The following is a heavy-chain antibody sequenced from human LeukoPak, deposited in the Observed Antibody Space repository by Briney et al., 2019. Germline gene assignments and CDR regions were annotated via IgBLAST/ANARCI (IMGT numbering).Heavy chain of an antibody. CDR2: IYYSGNT. J-gene: IGHJ6*03. D-gene: IGHD3-16*01. CDR3: ARLRGASYYYYMDV. Sequence: SETLSLTCTVSGGPISSSSYYWGWIRQPPGKGLEWIGSIYYSGNTYYNPSLKSRVTISVDTSKNQFSLKLSSVTAADTAVYYCARLRGASYYYYMDVWGKGTTVTISS. V-gene: IGHV4-39*01. CDR1: GGPISSSSYY.